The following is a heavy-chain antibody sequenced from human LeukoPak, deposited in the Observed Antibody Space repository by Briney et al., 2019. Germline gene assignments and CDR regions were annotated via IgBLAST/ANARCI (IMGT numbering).Heavy chain of an antibody. D-gene: IGHD3-22*01. CDR2: IKKDGSEK. CDR3: ALYSSGYSYYFDY. J-gene: IGHJ4*02. Sequence: GGSLRLSCAASGFTFSNYWMSWVRQAPGKGLEWVANIKKDGSEKYYVDSVKGRFTIPRDNAKNSLYLQMNSLRAEDTAVYYCALYSSGYSYYFDYWGQGTLVTVSS. CDR1: GFTFSNYW. V-gene: IGHV3-7*01.